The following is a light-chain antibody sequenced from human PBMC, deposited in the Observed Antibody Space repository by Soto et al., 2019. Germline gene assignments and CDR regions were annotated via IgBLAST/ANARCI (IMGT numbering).Light chain of an antibody. CDR1: QSVSSSY. J-gene: IGKJ3*01. V-gene: IGKV3-20*01. Sequence: EIVLTQSPGPLSLSPGERATLSCRASQSVSSSYLAWYQQKPGQAPRLLIYGASSRATGIPDRFSGSGSGTDFTLTISRLEPEYFAVYYCQEYGSSPGVTFGPGTKVDIK. CDR3: QEYGSSPGVT. CDR2: GAS.